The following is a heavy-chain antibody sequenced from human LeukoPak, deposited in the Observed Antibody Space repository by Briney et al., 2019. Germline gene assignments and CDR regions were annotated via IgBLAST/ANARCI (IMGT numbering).Heavy chain of an antibody. J-gene: IGHJ6*02. CDR1: GFTFSNYG. V-gene: IGHV3-30*03. CDR3: ARDGGDYGSRNYYYGMDV. D-gene: IGHD3-10*01. Sequence: GGSLRLSCAASGFTFSNYGMHWVRQAPGKGLEWVAVISYDGSNKYHADSVKGRLTISRDNSKNTLYLQLNSLRAGDTAVYYCARDGGDYGSRNYYYGMDVWGQGTTVTVSS. CDR2: ISYDGSNK.